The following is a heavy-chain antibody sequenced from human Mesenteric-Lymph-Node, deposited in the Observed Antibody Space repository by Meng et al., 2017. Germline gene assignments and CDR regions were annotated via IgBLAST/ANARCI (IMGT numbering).Heavy chain of an antibody. J-gene: IGHJ3*02. CDR3: AKEGVPSGAFDI. Sequence: GESLKISCAASGFTFSNYWMNWVRQAPGKGLVWVARIKSDGSSTSYADSVKGRFTISRDNSKNMLYLQMNSLRAEDTAVYYCAKEGVPSGAFDIWGQGTMVTVSS. V-gene: IGHV3-74*01. CDR2: IKSDGSST. D-gene: IGHD1-14*01. CDR1: GFTFSNYW.